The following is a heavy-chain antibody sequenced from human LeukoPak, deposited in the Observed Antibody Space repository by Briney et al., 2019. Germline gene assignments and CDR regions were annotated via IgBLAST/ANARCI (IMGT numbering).Heavy chain of an antibody. CDR1: GDSISNYY. D-gene: IGHD7-27*01. Sequence: SETLSLTCTVSGDSISNYYWSWIRQPAGKGLEWIGRIYTSGSTDYNPSLKSRVTMSVDTSKNQFSLKLSSVTAADTAVYYCARDSYAQAKLGKGHAFDIWGQGTMVTVSS. V-gene: IGHV4-4*07. J-gene: IGHJ3*02. CDR3: ARDSYAQAKLGKGHAFDI. CDR2: IYTSGST.